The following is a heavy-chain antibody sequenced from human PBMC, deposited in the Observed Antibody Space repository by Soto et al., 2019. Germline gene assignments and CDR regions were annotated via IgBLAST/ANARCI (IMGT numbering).Heavy chain of an antibody. D-gene: IGHD6-19*01. CDR3: ARDREGGWLVISQYFDY. Sequence: QVQLVESGGGVVQPGRSLRLSCAASGFTVSSYAMHWVRQAPGKGLEWVAVISYDGSNKYYADSVKGRFTISRDNSKNTLYLQMTRLRAEDTAVYYCARDREGGWLVISQYFDYWGQGTLVTVSS. J-gene: IGHJ4*02. V-gene: IGHV3-30-3*01. CDR1: GFTVSSYA. CDR2: ISYDGSNK.